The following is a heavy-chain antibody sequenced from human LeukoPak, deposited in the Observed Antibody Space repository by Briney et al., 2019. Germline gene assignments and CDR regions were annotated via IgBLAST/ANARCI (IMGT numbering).Heavy chain of an antibody. CDR3: ARDAPGPENDYYDSSGYYYGYYYYGMDV. CDR2: ISSSSSYI. Sequence: GGSLRLSCAASGFTFSTYAMSWVRQAPGKGLEWVSSISSSSSYIYYADSVKGRFTISRDNAKNSLYLQMNSLRAEDTAVYCCARDAPGPENDYYDSSGYYYGYYYYGMDVWGQGTTVTVSS. V-gene: IGHV3-21*01. J-gene: IGHJ6*02. D-gene: IGHD3-22*01. CDR1: GFTFSTYA.